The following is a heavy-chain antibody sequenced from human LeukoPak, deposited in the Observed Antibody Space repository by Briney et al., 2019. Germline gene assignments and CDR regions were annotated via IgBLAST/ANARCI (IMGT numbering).Heavy chain of an antibody. V-gene: IGHV3-23*01. J-gene: IGHJ4*02. CDR2: ISGSGGST. Sequence: GGSLRLSCAASGFTFSSYAMSWVRQAPGKGLEWVSAISGSGGSTYYADSVKGRFTISRDNSKNTLYPQMNSLRAEDTAVYYCAKDWGSVFGYFDYWGQGTLVTVSS. D-gene: IGHD3-10*01. CDR3: AKDWGSVFGYFDY. CDR1: GFTFSSYA.